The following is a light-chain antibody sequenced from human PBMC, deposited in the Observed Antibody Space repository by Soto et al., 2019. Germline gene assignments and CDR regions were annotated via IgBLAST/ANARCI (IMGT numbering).Light chain of an antibody. J-gene: IGKJ1*01. CDR2: KAS. V-gene: IGKV1-5*03. CDR1: QTISSW. CDR3: QQSNSYSEA. Sequence: DIPMTQSPSTVSASVGDRVTITCRASQTISSWLAWYQQKPGKAPKLLIYKASSLESGVPSRFSGSGSGTEFTLTISSLQPDDFATYYCQQSNSYSEAFGQGTKVDIK.